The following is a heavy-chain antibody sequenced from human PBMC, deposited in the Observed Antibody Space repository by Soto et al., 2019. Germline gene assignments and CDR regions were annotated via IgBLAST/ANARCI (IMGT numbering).Heavy chain of an antibody. Sequence: QVPLVQSGAEVKKPGASVKVSCKASGYTFTSYGISWVRQAPGQGLEWMGWISAYNGNTNYAQKLQGRVTMTTDTSTSTAYMELRSLRSDDTAVYYCESDMRAVVVPVAYDYWGQGTLVTVSS. J-gene: IGHJ4*02. CDR2: ISAYNGNT. D-gene: IGHD2-2*01. V-gene: IGHV1-18*01. CDR3: ESDMRAVVVPVAYDY. CDR1: GYTFTSYG.